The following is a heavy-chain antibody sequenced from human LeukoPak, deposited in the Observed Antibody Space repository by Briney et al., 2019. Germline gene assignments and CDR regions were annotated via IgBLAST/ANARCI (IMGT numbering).Heavy chain of an antibody. D-gene: IGHD3-22*01. CDR2: ISWNSGSI. Sequence: PGGSLRLSCAASGFTFDDYAMHWVRQAPGKGLEWVSGISWNSGSIGYADSVKGRFTISRDNAKNSLYLQMNSLRAEDMALYYCAKSGYYYDSSGYHRIDAFDIWGQGTMVTVSS. CDR3: AKSGYYYDSSGYHRIDAFDI. CDR1: GFTFDDYA. V-gene: IGHV3-9*03. J-gene: IGHJ3*02.